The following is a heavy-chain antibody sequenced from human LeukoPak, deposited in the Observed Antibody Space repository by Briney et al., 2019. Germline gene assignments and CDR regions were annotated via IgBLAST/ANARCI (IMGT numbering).Heavy chain of an antibody. CDR3: AKDKGGAIYYDSSGYPGPYDY. Sequence: GGSLRLSCAASGFSFSSYGMHWVRQAPGKGLEWVSFILYDGTTKFYADSVKGRFTISRDNSKNTLYLQMNSLRAEDTAVYYCAKDKGGAIYYDSSGYPGPYDYWGQGTLVTVSS. J-gene: IGHJ4*02. D-gene: IGHD3-22*01. CDR1: GFSFSSYG. CDR2: ILYDGTTK. V-gene: IGHV3-30*02.